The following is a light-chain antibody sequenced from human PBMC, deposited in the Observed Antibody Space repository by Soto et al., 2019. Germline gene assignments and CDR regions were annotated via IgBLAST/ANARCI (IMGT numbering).Light chain of an antibody. V-gene: IGLV2-8*01. CDR2: EVS. CDR1: SSDVGGYNY. CDR3: SSYAGSKLV. J-gene: IGLJ2*01. Sequence: QSVLTQPPSASGSPGQSVTISCTGTSSDVGGYNYVSWYQQYPGKAPKLMIYEVSKRPSGVPDRFSGSKSGNTASLTVSGLQAEDEADYHCSSYAGSKLVFGGGTKLTV.